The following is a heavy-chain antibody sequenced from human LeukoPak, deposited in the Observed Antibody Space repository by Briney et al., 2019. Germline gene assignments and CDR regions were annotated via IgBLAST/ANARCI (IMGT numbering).Heavy chain of an antibody. CDR2: ISGSGGST. J-gene: IGHJ4*02. CDR3: AKGRDGYTAFDY. CDR1: GFTFSSYA. V-gene: IGHV3-23*01. D-gene: IGHD5-24*01. Sequence: GGSLRLSCAASGFTFSSYAMSWVRQAPGKGLEWVPTISGSGGSTYYADSVKGRFTISRDNSKNTLYLQMNSLRAEDTAVYYCAKGRDGYTAFDYWGQGTLATVSS.